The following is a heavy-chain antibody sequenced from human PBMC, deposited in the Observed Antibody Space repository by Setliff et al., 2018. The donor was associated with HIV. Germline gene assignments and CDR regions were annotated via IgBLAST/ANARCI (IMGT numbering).Heavy chain of an antibody. V-gene: IGHV1-8*02. CDR3: ARGKGVGGVIITGGLDV. D-gene: IGHD3-10*01. J-gene: IGHJ6*04. CDR2: MNPNSGVS. Sequence: ASVKVSCKASRYTFSNYDVNWVRQATGQGLEWMAWMNPNSGVSGYGQKFQGRVTMTRDTSISTAYMELSSLTSEDTAVYYCARGKGVGGVIITGGLDVWGKGTTVTVSS. CDR1: RYTFSNYD.